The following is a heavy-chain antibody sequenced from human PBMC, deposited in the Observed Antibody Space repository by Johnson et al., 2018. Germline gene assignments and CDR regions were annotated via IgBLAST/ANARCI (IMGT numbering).Heavy chain of an antibody. D-gene: IGHD5-18*01. CDR3: NRVSASPYYYYNYMDV. CDR1: GFTFGDYA. Sequence: EVQLVETGGGLVQPGRSLRLSCTASGFTFGDYAMSWFRQAPGKGLEWVGFIRSKAYGGTTDFAASVKGRFTISRDDSKSIAYLQMNSLKTEDKAVFYCNRVSASPYYYYNYMDVWGKGTTVTVSS. V-gene: IGHV3-49*03. CDR2: IRSKAYGGTT. J-gene: IGHJ6*03.